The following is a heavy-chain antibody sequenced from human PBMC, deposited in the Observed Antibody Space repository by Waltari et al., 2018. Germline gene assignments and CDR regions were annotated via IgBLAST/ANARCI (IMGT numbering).Heavy chain of an antibody. J-gene: IGHJ6*03. CDR3: TRKGPLYYYYYMDV. CDR1: GGSISSYY. CDR2: IYYSGST. Sequence: QVQLQESGPGLVKPSETLSLTCTVSGGSISSYYWSWIRQPPGKGLEWIGYIYYSGSTNDNPSLKSRVTISVDTSKNQFSLKLSSVTAADTAVYYCTRKGPLYYYYYMDVWGRGTTVTVSS. V-gene: IGHV4-59*12.